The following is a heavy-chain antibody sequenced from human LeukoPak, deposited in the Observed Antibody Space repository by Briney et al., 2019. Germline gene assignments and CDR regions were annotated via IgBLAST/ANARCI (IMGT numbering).Heavy chain of an antibody. V-gene: IGHV3-30*04. Sequence: GGSLRLSCAASGFTFSSFAMHWVRQAPGKGLEWVAVISYDGSNKYYADSVKGRFTISRDNSKNTLYLQMNSLRAEDTAVYYCAKDGKRGRTYYFDYWGQGTLVTVSS. CDR1: GFTFSSFA. CDR2: ISYDGSNK. CDR3: AKDGKRGRTYYFDY. D-gene: IGHD1-26*01. J-gene: IGHJ4*02.